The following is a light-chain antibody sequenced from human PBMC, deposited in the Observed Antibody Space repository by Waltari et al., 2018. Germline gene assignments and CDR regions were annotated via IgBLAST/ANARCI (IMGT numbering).Light chain of an antibody. CDR3: QQSQGFPYT. Sequence: DIQMTQSPSSLSASVGGSVTMSCRASHNIDVFLNWYQQKPGKAPKLLIFCASSLQNGVPSRFSGSGSGTDFTLTITSLSSEDSATYYCQQSQGFPYTFGQGTKLEIK. CDR2: CAS. V-gene: IGKV1-39*01. J-gene: IGKJ2*01. CDR1: HNIDVF.